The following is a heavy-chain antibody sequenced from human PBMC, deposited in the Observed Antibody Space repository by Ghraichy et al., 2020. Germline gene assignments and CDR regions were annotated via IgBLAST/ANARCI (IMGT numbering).Heavy chain of an antibody. V-gene: IGHV4-30-2*01. D-gene: IGHD2-15*01. J-gene: IGHJ4*02. Sequence: LSLTCAVSGGSISSGGYSWSWIRQPPGKGLEWIGYIYHSGSTYYNPSLKSRVTISVDRSKNQFSLKLSSVTAADTAVYYCARVTAHCSGGRCYFRGIDYWGQGTLVTVSS. CDR2: IYHSGST. CDR3: ARVTAHCSGGRCYFRGIDY. CDR1: GGSISSGGYS.